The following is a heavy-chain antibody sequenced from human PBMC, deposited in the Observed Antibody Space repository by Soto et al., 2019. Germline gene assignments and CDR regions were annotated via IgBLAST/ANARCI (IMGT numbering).Heavy chain of an antibody. Sequence: PGGALRLSCAASGFPFSDDAMHWVRQAPREGREWVSAISTDGGSKSYPNAVRGRFTVSRDNSKNTLYRQMGSLRPEDTAVYYCVREYRYCGGGSCKTWSGGFDIWGQGIMVTVS. CDR2: ISTDGGSK. D-gene: IGHD2-15*01. V-gene: IGHV3-64*01. CDR3: VREYRYCGGGSCKTWSGGFDI. CDR1: GFPFSDDA. J-gene: IGHJ3*02.